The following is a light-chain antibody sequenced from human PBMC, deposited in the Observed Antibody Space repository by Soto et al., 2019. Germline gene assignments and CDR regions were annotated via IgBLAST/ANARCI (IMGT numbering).Light chain of an antibody. J-gene: IGKJ1*01. V-gene: IGKV3-20*01. CDR3: QQYGKSPGT. Sequence: EIVLTQSPDTLSLSPGERATLSCRASQSVGSNYLAWYEQKPGQAPRLLIYGASIRATGIPDRFSGSGSGTEFTLTISRLEPEDFAVYYCQQYGKSPGTFGQGTKVDI. CDR2: GAS. CDR1: QSVGSNY.